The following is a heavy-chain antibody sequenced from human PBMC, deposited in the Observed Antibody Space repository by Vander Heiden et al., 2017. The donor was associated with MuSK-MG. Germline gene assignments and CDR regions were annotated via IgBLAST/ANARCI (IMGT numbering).Heavy chain of an antibody. D-gene: IGHD1-20*01. J-gene: IGHJ4*02. CDR3: ARINWIYIHFDS. V-gene: IGHV6-1*01. Sequence: QVQLQQSGPRLVKPSQTLSLTCAISGDSVSSNNAAWNWIRQSPSRGLEWLGRIYYSSRWHNDYAVSVRSRVTFSPDTSKNQFSLQLNSVTHEDTAVYYCARINWIYIHFDSWGQGILVTVSS. CDR1: GDSVSSNNAA. CDR2: IYYSSRWHN.